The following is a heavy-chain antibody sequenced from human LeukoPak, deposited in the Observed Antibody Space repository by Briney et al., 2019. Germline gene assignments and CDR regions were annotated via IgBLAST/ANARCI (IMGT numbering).Heavy chain of an antibody. J-gene: IGHJ4*02. Sequence: SETLSLTCTVSGGSISSSSYYWGWTRQPPGKGLEWIGSIEYSGSTYYNPSLKSRVTISVDTSKNQFSLKLNSVTAADTAVYYCATNTRAYYYDSSGYYVPSYFDYWGQGTLVTVSS. CDR2: IEYSGST. CDR1: GGSISSSSYY. D-gene: IGHD3-22*01. V-gene: IGHV4-39*01. CDR3: ATNTRAYYYDSSGYYVPSYFDY.